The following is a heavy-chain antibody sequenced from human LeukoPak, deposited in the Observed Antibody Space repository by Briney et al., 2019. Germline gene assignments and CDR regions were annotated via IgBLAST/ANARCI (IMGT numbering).Heavy chain of an antibody. J-gene: IGHJ3*02. V-gene: IGHV3-11*03. CDR2: ISSSTSYT. CDR3: ARVLMGYDVFDI. CDR1: AFTFSDYY. D-gene: IGHD2-8*01. Sequence: PGGSLRLSCAASAFTFSDYYMSWIRQAPGKGLGWVSYISSSTSYTNYADSVKGRFTISRDNAKNSLYLQMNSLRAEDTAVYYCARVLMGYDVFDIWGQGTMVTVSS.